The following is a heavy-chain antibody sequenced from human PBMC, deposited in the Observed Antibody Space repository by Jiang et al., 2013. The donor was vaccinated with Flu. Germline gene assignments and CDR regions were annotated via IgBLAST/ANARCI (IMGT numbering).Heavy chain of an antibody. CDR1: DGSISSGGYY. CDR2: IHTRGNT. D-gene: IGHD1-26*01. J-gene: IGHJ4*02. Sequence: GPGLVKPSQTLSLSCTVSDGSISSGGYYWGWIRLPAGKGLEWIGRIHTRGNTNYNPSLKSRVTISLDTSRNQFSLNLYSVTAADTAVYYCARYSGSVGYFDYWGQGTVVTVSS. CDR3: ARYSGSVGYFDY. V-gene: IGHV4-61*02.